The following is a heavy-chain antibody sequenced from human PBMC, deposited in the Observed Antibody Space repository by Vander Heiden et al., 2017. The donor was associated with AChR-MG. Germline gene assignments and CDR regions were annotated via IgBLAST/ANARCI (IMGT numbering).Heavy chain of an antibody. J-gene: IGHJ4*02. V-gene: IGHV3-23*01. CDR3: AKSNIRGGAAPYYFDY. Sequence: EVQLLESGGGLVQPGGSLRLSCAASGFTFSSYAMSWVRQAPGKGLEWVSAISGSGGSTYYADSVKGRFTISRDNSKNTRYLKMNSMRAEETAVYYCAKSNIRGGAAPYYFDYWGQGTLVTVSS. CDR1: GFTFSSYA. D-gene: IGHD1-26*01. CDR2: ISGSGGST.